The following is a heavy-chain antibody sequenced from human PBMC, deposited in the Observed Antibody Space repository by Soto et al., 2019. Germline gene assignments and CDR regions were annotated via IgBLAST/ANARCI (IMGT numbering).Heavy chain of an antibody. Sequence: PGGSLRLSCAVSGFTFSTYAMSWVRQAPGKGLEWVSAISGSGGVTYYVDSVKGRFTISRDNSKNTLYLRINSLRAEDTALYYCVRGLDSVDYWGQGTLVTVSS. J-gene: IGHJ4*02. CDR2: ISGSGGVT. CDR1: GFTFSTYA. V-gene: IGHV3-23*01. CDR3: VRGLDSVDY. D-gene: IGHD3-9*01.